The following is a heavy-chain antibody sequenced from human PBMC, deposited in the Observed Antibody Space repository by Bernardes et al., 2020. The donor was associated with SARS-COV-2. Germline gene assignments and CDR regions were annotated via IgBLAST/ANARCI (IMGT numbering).Heavy chain of an antibody. CDR2: IDPKSGGT. Sequence: ASVKVSCMGSGYTFTTFYLHWVRQAPGQGLEWMGWIDPKSGGTKYAQKFQDRFTMTRDASISTAYMELSSLRSDDTAVYYCARDPSHFYYTDVWGKGTTVTVS. CDR1: GYTFTTFY. V-gene: IGHV1-2*02. CDR3: ARDPSHFYYTDV. D-gene: IGHD6-6*01. J-gene: IGHJ6*03.